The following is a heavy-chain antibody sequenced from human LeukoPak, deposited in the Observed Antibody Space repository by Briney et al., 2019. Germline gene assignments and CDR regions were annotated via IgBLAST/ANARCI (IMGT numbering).Heavy chain of an antibody. CDR3: ARDPGYCSSTSCYGEGYYFDY. CDR1: GFTFSSYA. Sequence: PGGSLRLSCAASGFTFSSYAMHWVRQAPGKGLEWVAVIPYDGSNKYYADSVKGRFTISRDNSKNTLYLQMNSLRAEDTAVYYCARDPGYCSSTSCYGEGYYFDYWGQGTLVTVSS. V-gene: IGHV3-30-3*01. D-gene: IGHD2-2*01. J-gene: IGHJ4*02. CDR2: IPYDGSNK.